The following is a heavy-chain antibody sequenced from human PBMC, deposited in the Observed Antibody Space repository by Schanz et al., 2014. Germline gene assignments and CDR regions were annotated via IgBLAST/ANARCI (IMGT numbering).Heavy chain of an antibody. D-gene: IGHD5-12*01. V-gene: IGHV1-2*02. J-gene: IGHJ4*02. Sequence: QLVQSGSEFRKPGASVKVSCKASGYIFSSYAIHWVRQAPGQGLEWLGWINPNSGTTSSAQKFQGRVTMTRDTSSSTVYMPLSSLTYDDTAIYYCARVTAGYDSWGQGTLVTVSS. CDR1: GYIFSSYA. CDR2: INPNSGTT. CDR3: ARVTAGYDS.